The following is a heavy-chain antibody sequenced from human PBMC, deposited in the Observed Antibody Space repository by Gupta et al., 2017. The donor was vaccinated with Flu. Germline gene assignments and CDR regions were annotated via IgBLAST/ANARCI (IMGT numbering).Heavy chain of an antibody. V-gene: IGHV1-69*06. Sequence: QVQLVQSGAEVKKPGSSVKVSCKASGGTFSTYAISWVRQAPGQGLDWMGGIIPIYGTANYAEEFQGRVTITADKSTTTAYMELSSLRSEDTAVYYCARDGGPGGWEPLGGMDVWGQGTTVTVSS. CDR3: ARDGGPGGWEPLGGMDV. CDR1: GGTFSTYA. J-gene: IGHJ6*02. CDR2: IIPIYGTA. D-gene: IGHD1-26*01.